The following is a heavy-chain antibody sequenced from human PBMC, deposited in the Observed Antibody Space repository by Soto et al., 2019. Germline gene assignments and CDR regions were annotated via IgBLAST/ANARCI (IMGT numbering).Heavy chain of an antibody. Sequence: PGGSLRLSCAASKFTFYSMNWVRQAPGKGLEWVSSISSSSDYIYYADSVKGRFTISRDNAKKSLYLQMNSLRAEDTGVYYCATEIALATFDSWGQGTLVTVSS. V-gene: IGHV3-21*01. CDR2: ISSSSDYI. D-gene: IGHD2-21*01. CDR3: ATEIALATFDS. J-gene: IGHJ4*02. CDR1: KFTFYS.